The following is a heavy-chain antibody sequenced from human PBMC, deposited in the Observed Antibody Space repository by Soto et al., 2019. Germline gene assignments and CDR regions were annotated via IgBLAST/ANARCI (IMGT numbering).Heavy chain of an antibody. D-gene: IGHD5-18*01. CDR2: IIPIFGTA. J-gene: IGHJ3*02. Sequence: QVQLVQSGAEVKKPGSSVKVSCKASGGTFSSYAISWVRQAPGQGLEWMGGIIPIFGTANYAQKFQGRGTITADESTSTAYMELSRLRSEDTAVYYCARASVDTAMVSGAFDIWGQGTMVTVSS. CDR3: ARASVDTAMVSGAFDI. CDR1: GGTFSSYA. V-gene: IGHV1-69*01.